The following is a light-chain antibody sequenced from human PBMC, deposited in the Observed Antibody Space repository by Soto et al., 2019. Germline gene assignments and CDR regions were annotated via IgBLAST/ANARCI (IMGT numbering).Light chain of an antibody. Sequence: EIVMTQSPATLSVSPGERVTLSCRASQNVGNNLVWYQQKPGQAPRLLIYGASTRAAGIPDRFSGSGSGTEFTLTISGLQSDDFAVYYCQQFNNWPPWTFGQGTKVEIK. CDR2: GAS. CDR1: QNVGNN. V-gene: IGKV3-15*01. CDR3: QQFNNWPPWT. J-gene: IGKJ1*01.